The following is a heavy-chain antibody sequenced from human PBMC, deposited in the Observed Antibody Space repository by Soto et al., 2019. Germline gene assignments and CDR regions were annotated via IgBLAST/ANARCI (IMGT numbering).Heavy chain of an antibody. J-gene: IGHJ6*02. D-gene: IGHD3-22*01. Sequence: PGGSLRLSCAASGFTFSSYGMHWVRQAPGKGLEWVAVIWYDGSNKYYADSVKGRFTISRDNSKNTLYLQMNSLRAEDTAVYYCARDTKYYYDSSGYYHYYYYGMDVWGQGTTVTVYS. CDR1: GFTFSSYG. CDR2: IWYDGSNK. V-gene: IGHV3-33*01. CDR3: ARDTKYYYDSSGYYHYYYYGMDV.